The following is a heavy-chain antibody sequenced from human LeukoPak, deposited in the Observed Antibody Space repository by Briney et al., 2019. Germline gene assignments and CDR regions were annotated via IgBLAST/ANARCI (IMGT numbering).Heavy chain of an antibody. V-gene: IGHV3-21*01. J-gene: IGHJ4*02. Sequence: GGSLRLSCVASGFTFSRYSMNWVRQAPGKGLEWVSSISSSSSYIYYADSVKGRFTISRDNAKNSLYLQMNSLRAEDTALYYCARVPDDFWSGYFVDHWGQGTLVTVSS. CDR1: GFTFSRYS. CDR2: ISSSSSYI. D-gene: IGHD3-3*01. CDR3: ARVPDDFWSGYFVDH.